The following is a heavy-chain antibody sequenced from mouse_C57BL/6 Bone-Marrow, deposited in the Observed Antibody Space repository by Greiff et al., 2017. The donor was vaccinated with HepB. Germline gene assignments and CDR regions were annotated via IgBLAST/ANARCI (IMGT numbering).Heavy chain of an antibody. CDR1: GYTFTGYG. V-gene: IGHV1-81*01. J-gene: IGHJ1*03. D-gene: IGHD2-2*01. CDR3: AKNYGYDEGDGYFDV. CDR2: IYPRSGNT. Sequence: VQLQQSGAELARPGASVKLSCKASGYTFTGYGISWVKQRTGQGLEWIGVIYPRSGNTYYNEKFKGKATLTADKSSSAAYMELRSLTSENSAVYFCAKNYGYDEGDGYFDVWGKGTTVTVSS.